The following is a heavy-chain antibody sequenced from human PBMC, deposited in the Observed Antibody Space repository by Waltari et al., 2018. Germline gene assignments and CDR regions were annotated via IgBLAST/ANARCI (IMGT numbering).Heavy chain of an antibody. Sequence: EAQLVESGGGLVRSGGSLRLSCADDGGDYWMDWVRQAPGKGMMWVSRIKLDVTSPTDAAAVKGRFTVSRDRANNMLYLQMNGLRSEDTAVYYCTTNPPGHWGQGTLVTVSS. J-gene: IGHJ4*02. CDR1: GGDYW. CDR3: TTNPPGH. V-gene: IGHV3-74*01. CDR2: IKLDVTSP.